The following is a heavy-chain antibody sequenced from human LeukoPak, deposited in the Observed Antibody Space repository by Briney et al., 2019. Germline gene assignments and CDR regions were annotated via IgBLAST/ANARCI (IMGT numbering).Heavy chain of an antibody. Sequence: NASETLSLTCAVFGGSFSGYYWSWIRQSPEKGLEWIGEMSHTGATNYNPSLKSRVTVSVDTSKKQFSLNLRSVTAADTAVYYCARGLHYNILTGGMDVWGQGTTVTVSS. D-gene: IGHD3-9*01. CDR1: GGSFSGYY. CDR2: MSHTGAT. CDR3: ARGLHYNILTGGMDV. J-gene: IGHJ6*02. V-gene: IGHV4-34*01.